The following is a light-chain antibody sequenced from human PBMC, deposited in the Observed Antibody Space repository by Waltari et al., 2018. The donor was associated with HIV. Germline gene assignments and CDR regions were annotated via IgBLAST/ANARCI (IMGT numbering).Light chain of an antibody. V-gene: IGLV3-1*01. CDR3: QAWDSTKRV. Sequence: SYELSQPPSVSVSPGQTARSTCSGDKLGERYASWYQQKSGQSPLLVIYKDNKRPSGIPERFSASNSGNTATLTISGTQAMDEADYFCQAWDSTKRVFGGGTKVTVL. J-gene: IGLJ3*02. CDR1: KLGERY. CDR2: KDN.